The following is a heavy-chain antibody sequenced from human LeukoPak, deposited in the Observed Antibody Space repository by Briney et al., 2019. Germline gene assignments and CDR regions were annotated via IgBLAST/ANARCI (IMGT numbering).Heavy chain of an antibody. D-gene: IGHD6-13*01. CDR1: GFTFSSYW. CDR3: ARDRSYSREPWFDP. CDR2: IKQDGSEK. J-gene: IGHJ5*02. Sequence: HPGGSLRLSCAASGFTFSSYWMSWVRQAPGKGLEWVANIKQDGSEKYYVDSVKGRFTISRDNAKNSLYLQMNSLRAEDTAVYYCARDRSYSREPWFDPWGQGTLVTVSS. V-gene: IGHV3-7*01.